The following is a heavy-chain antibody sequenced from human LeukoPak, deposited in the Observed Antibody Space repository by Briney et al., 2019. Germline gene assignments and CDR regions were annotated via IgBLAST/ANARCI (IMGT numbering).Heavy chain of an antibody. CDR1: GFTFSSYG. D-gene: IGHD7-27*01. J-gene: IGHJ6*03. V-gene: IGHV3-33*06. CDR2: IWYGGSNK. Sequence: GGSLRLSCAASGFTFSSYGMHWVRQAPGKGLEWVAVIWYGGSNKYYADSVKGRFTISRDNSKNTLYLQMNSLRAEDTAVYYCAKATGGGYYYYMDVWGKGTTVTVSS. CDR3: AKATGGGYYYYMDV.